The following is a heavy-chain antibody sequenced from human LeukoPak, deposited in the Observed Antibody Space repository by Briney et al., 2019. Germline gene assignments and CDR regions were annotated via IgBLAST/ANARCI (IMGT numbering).Heavy chain of an antibody. CDR1: GGTFSSYA. D-gene: IGHD5-18*01. CDR3: ARPQRRYSYSAFDI. J-gene: IGHJ3*02. CDR2: IIPIFGTA. V-gene: IGHV1-69*05. Sequence: SVKGSCKASGGTFSSYAISWVRQAPGQGLEWMGRIIPIFGTANYAQKFQGRVTITTDESTSTAYVELSSLRSEDTVVYYCARPQRRYSYSAFDIWGQGTMVTVSS.